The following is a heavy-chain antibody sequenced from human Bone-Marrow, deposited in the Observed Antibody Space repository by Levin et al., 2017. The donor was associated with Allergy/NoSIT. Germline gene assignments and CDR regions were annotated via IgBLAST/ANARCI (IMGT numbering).Heavy chain of an antibody. Sequence: GGSLRLSCVVSGFTLSDYEMNWVRQIPGKGLECVSYIGSSGTTIHYADSVRGRFTISRDSAKNSLSLQMRSLRVEDTAVYYCAREFLGMDVWGKGTTVTVSS. D-gene: IGHD3-3*01. J-gene: IGHJ6*04. CDR2: IGSSGTTI. CDR3: AREFLGMDV. V-gene: IGHV3-48*03. CDR1: GFTLSDYE.